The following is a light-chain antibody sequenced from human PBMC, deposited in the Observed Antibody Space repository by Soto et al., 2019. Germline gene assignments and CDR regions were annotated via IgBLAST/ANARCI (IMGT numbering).Light chain of an antibody. CDR1: QSVSSN. V-gene: IGKV3-15*01. CDR3: QQDNNWLGT. J-gene: IGKJ2*01. Sequence: EIVMTQSPATLSVPPGEIATLSCRASQSVSSNLAWYQQKPGQAPRLLIYGASTRATGIPARFRGSGSGTEFTRNISSQQSEDFAVYYYQQDNNWLGTFGQGAKLEIK. CDR2: GAS.